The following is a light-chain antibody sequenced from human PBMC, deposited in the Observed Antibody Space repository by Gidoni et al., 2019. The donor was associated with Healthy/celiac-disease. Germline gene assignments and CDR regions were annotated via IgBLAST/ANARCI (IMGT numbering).Light chain of an antibody. Sequence: DIVLTRSPGSLAVSLCEWATIYCKSSQSVLYSSNNKSYLAWYQQKPGQPPKLLIYWASTRESGVPDRFSGSGSGTDFTLTISSLQAEDVAVYYCQQYYSSPWTFGQGTKVEIK. CDR1: QSVLYSSNNKSY. CDR3: QQYYSSPWT. CDR2: WAS. V-gene: IGKV4-1*01. J-gene: IGKJ1*01.